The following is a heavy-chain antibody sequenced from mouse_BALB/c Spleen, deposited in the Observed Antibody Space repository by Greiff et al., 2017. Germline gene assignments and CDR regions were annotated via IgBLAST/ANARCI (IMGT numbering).Heavy chain of an antibody. Sequence: VQLQESGPGLVQPSQSLSITCTVSGFSLTSYGVHWVRQSPGKGLGWLGVIWSGGSTDYNAAFISRLSISKDNSKSQVFFKMNSLQANDTAIYYCAIYYYGYYAMDYWGQGTSVTVSS. V-gene: IGHV2-2*02. CDR3: AIYYYGYYAMDY. CDR1: GFSLTSYG. CDR2: IWSGGST. D-gene: IGHD1-1*01. J-gene: IGHJ4*01.